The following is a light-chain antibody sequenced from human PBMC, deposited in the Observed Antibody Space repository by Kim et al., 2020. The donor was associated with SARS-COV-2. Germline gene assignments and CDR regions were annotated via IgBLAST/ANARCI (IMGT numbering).Light chain of an antibody. CDR1: QGINNY. Sequence: SSVGDRATITCRSSQGINNYLAWSQQKPGKVPKLLIHSASTLQSGVPSRFRGSGSGTDFTLTISSLQPEDVATYYCQKYNSAVLTFGPGTKVDIK. V-gene: IGKV1-27*01. CDR3: QKYNSAVLT. CDR2: SAS. J-gene: IGKJ3*01.